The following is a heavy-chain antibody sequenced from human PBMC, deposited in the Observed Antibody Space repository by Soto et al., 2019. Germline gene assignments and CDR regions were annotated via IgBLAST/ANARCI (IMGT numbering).Heavy chain of an antibody. CDR3: AKDSGYYGSGPEGSFDY. D-gene: IGHD3-10*01. CDR2: ISGSGGST. Sequence: EVQLLESGGGLVQPGGSLRLSCAASGFTFSSYAMSWVRQAPGKGLEWVSAISGSGGSTYYADSVKGRFTISRDNSKKTLYLQMNSLRAEDTAVYYCAKDSGYYGSGPEGSFDYWGLGTLVTVSS. V-gene: IGHV3-23*01. J-gene: IGHJ4*02. CDR1: GFTFSSYA.